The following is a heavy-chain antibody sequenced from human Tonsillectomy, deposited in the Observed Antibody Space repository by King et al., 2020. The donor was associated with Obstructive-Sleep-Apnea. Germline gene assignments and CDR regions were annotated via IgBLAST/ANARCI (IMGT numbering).Heavy chain of an antibody. CDR2: LYWDDDK. V-gene: IGHV2-5*02. D-gene: IGHD6-13*01. CDR1: GFSLSTIGVG. Sequence: ITLKESGPTLVKPTQTLTLTCTFSGFSLSTIGVGVGWIRQPPGKALEWRALLYWDDDKRYSQSLKTRLTITKDTSKNQVVLTMTNMDPVDTATYYCAHIPDDSLTGYSSWNAASNWGQGILVTVSS. J-gene: IGHJ4*02. CDR3: AHIPDDSLTGYSSWNAASN.